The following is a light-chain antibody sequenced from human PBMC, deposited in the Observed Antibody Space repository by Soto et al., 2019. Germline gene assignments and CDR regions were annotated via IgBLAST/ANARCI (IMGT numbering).Light chain of an antibody. CDR2: GAS. CDR3: QQYGSSPCT. CDR1: QSVSSSY. J-gene: IGKJ3*01. Sequence: EIVLTQSPGTLSLSPGERATLSCRASQSVSSSYLAWYQQKPGQAPRLLIYGASSRATGIPDRFSGSESGTDFTLTISRLEPEDFAVYYCQQYGSSPCTFGPGTKVDIK. V-gene: IGKV3-20*01.